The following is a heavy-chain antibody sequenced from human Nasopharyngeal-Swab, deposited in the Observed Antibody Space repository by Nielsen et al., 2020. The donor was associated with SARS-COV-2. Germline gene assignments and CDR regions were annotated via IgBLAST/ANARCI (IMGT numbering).Heavy chain of an antibody. V-gene: IGHV3-30*03. CDR3: ARDAPAHYGAFY. J-gene: IGHJ4*02. CDR1: GFTFRRYW. Sequence: GGSLRLSCVASGFTFRRYWMHWVRQAPGKGLEWVAFIAHDASNEYYGDSVKGRFSISRDSSKNTLYLQMDSLRGEDTAVYYCARDAPAHYGAFYWGRGTLVTVSS. D-gene: IGHD4-17*01. CDR2: IAHDASNE.